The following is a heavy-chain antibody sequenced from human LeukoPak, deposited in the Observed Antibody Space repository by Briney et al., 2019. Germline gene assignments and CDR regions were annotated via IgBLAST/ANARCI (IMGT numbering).Heavy chain of an antibody. D-gene: IGHD5-12*01. CDR1: GGTFSTYA. J-gene: IGHJ4*02. Sequence: SVKVSCKASGGTFSTYAIGWVRQAPGQGLEWMGGIIPVVGTANYAQKFQGRVTVTADESTSTAYMELSSLRSEDTALYYCARLSVRVDLDYWGQGTLVTVPS. V-gene: IGHV1-69*01. CDR3: ARLSVRVDLDY. CDR2: IIPVVGTA.